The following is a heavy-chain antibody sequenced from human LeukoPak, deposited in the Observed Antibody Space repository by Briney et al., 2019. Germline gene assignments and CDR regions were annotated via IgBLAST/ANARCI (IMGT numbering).Heavy chain of an antibody. CDR2: INPSGGST. D-gene: IGHD2-2*01. J-gene: IGHJ4*02. CDR3: ARDGTSTDDY. Sequence: ASVKVSCKASGYTFSSYSMHWVRQAPGQGLEWMGIINPSGGSTSYAQKFQGRLTVTTDSSTNTAYMELRNLRSDDTAVYYCARDGTSTDDYWGQGTLVTVSS. V-gene: IGHV1-46*01. CDR1: GYTFSSYS.